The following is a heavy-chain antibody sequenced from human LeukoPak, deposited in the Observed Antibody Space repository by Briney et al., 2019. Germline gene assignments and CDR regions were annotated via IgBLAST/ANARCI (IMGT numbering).Heavy chain of an antibody. V-gene: IGHV4-38-2*02. CDR2: IYHSGGT. CDR3: ARGKGLTAAGSV. D-gene: IGHD6-13*01. Sequence: SETLSLTCTVSSYSISSGYYWGWIRPPPGKGLEWIGSIYHSGGTYYNPSLKSRVTISVDTSKNQFSLKLSSVTAADTAVYYCARGKGLTAAGSVWGQGTLVTVSS. J-gene: IGHJ4*02. CDR1: SYSISSGYY.